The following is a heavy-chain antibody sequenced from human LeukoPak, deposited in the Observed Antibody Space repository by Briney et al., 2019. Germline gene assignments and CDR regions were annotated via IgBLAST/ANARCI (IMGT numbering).Heavy chain of an antibody. V-gene: IGHV4-30-2*01. Sequence: SQSLSLTRAVSGGSISSGGYCWGWIRPPPGEGLEWMGYIYHSGSTYYNPSLKSRVTISVDRSKNQFSLKLSSVTAADTAVYYCAVGRGVPHRGDWFDPWGQGTLVTVSS. J-gene: IGHJ5*02. CDR2: IYHSGST. D-gene: IGHD3-10*01. CDR1: GGSISSGGYC. CDR3: AVGRGVPHRGDWFDP.